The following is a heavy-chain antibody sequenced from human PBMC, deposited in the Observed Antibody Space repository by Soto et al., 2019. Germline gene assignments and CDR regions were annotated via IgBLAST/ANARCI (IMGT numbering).Heavy chain of an antibody. Sequence: LRLSCAASGFTFSGFGMHWVRQAPGKGLEWVAIIWYDGSDKYYADSVKGRFTISRDNSKNTLYLQMNSLGAEDTAVYHCAFGNLSYYFDFWGQGTPVTVSS. D-gene: IGHD3-16*01. CDR2: IWYDGSDK. CDR1: GFTFSGFG. J-gene: IGHJ4*02. V-gene: IGHV3-33*01. CDR3: AFGNLSYYFDF.